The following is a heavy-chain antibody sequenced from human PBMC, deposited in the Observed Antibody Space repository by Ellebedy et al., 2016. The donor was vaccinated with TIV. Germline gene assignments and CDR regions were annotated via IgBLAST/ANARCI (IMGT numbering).Heavy chain of an antibody. D-gene: IGHD5-18*01. CDR2: VYYSGKT. Sequence: MPSETLSLTCTVSGASINSYWNWIRQPPGRGLEYIGYVYYSGKTNYSPSLKDRVTISLDTSKSQFSLNLNSVTAADTAVYYCAGRYSYGFDAFDIWGQGTMVTVSS. J-gene: IGHJ3*02. V-gene: IGHV4-59*01. CDR1: GASINSY. CDR3: AGRYSYGFDAFDI.